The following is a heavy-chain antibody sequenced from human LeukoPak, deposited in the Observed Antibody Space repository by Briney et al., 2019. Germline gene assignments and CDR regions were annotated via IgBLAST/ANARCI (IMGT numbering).Heavy chain of an antibody. CDR1: GFTFSSYS. CDR3: ARTIEMATISYFDY. J-gene: IGHJ4*02. D-gene: IGHD5-24*01. Sequence: PGGSLRLSCAASGFTFSSYSMNWVRQAPGKGLEWVSYISSSDSTIYYADSVKGRFTISRDNAKNSLYLQMNSLRVGDTAVYYCARTIEMATISYFDYWGQGTLVTVSS. V-gene: IGHV3-48*04. CDR2: ISSSDSTI.